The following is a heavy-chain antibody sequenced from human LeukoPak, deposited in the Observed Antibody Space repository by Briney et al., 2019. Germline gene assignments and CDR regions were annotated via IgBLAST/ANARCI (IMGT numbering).Heavy chain of an antibody. D-gene: IGHD1-26*01. Sequence: PGGSLRLSXAASGFTFSTYSMNWVSQSPGKGLEWVSYISSGSSTIYYADSVKGRFTISRDNAKNSLYLQMNSLRAEDTAVYYCARDRSGNYYLNDAFDIWGQGTMVTVSS. CDR1: GFTFSTYS. CDR2: ISSGSSTI. V-gene: IGHV3-48*01. J-gene: IGHJ3*02. CDR3: ARDRSGNYYLNDAFDI.